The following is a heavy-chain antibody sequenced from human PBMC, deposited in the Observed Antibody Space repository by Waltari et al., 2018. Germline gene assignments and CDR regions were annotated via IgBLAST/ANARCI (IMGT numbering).Heavy chain of an antibody. CDR1: GYTFTDSY. D-gene: IGHD1-26*01. CDR2: MNPNNNYP. V-gene: IGHV1-2*06. Sequence: QVQLVQSGAEVRKPGASVKVSCKTSGYTFTDSYIHWGRQAPGQGLEWMGRMNPNNNYPIYEQKFQGRVTMTRDTSITTAYMELSSLTADDTALYYCVTQRPWEDYWGQGTRVTVSP. J-gene: IGHJ4*02. CDR3: VTQRPWEDY.